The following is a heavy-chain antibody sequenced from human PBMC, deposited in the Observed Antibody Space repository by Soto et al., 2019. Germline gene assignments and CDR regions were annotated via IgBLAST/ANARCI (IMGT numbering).Heavy chain of an antibody. V-gene: IGHV3-72*01. CDR3: ATLEHVAAAGTGY. Sequence: GGSLRLSCAASGFTFSDHYMDWVRQAPGKGLEWVGRTRNKANSYTTEYAASVKGRFTISRDDSKNSLYLQMNSLKTEDTAVYYCATLEHVAAAGTGYWGQGTLVTVSS. D-gene: IGHD6-13*01. CDR2: TRNKANSYTT. CDR1: GFTFSDHY. J-gene: IGHJ4*02.